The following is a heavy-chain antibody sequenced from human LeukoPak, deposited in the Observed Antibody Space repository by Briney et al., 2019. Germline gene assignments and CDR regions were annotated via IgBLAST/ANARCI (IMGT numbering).Heavy chain of an antibody. D-gene: IGHD2-2*02. CDR2: IYTSGST. V-gene: IGHV4-4*07. CDR1: GGSTSSYY. CDR3: ARAQADCSSTSCYTSGFDY. J-gene: IGHJ4*02. Sequence: SETLSLTCTVSGGSTSSYYWSWIRQPAGKGLEWIGRIYTSGSTNYNPSLKSRVTMSVDTSKNQFSLKLSSVTAADTAVYYCARAQADCSSTSCYTSGFDYWGQGTLVTVSS.